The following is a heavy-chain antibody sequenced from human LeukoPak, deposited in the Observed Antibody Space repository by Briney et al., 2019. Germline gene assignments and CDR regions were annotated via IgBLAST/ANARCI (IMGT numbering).Heavy chain of an antibody. CDR3: ARVVVRDANNYKDY. D-gene: IGHD5-24*01. J-gene: IGHJ4*02. Sequence: ASVKVSCKASGYTFTGYYMHWVRQAPGQGLEWMGWVNPTSGGTNYPQKFQGRVTMTRDTSISTAYMELSRLRSDDTAVYYCARVVVRDANNYKDYWGQGTLVTVSS. CDR2: VNPTSGGT. CDR1: GYTFTGYY. V-gene: IGHV1-2*02.